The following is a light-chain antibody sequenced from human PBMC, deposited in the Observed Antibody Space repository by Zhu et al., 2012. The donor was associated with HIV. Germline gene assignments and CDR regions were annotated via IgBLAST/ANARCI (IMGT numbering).Light chain of an antibody. J-gene: IGKJ4*01. CDR3: QQYGRSPPT. Sequence: EIVLTQSPGTLSLSPGERATLSCRASQTVDKNYVAWYQKKIGQPPRILIYGASTRATGIPDRFSGGGSGADFSLTISRLEPEDFAVYYCQQYGRSPPTFGGGTRVEIK. CDR2: GAS. V-gene: IGKV3-20*01. CDR1: QTVDKNY.